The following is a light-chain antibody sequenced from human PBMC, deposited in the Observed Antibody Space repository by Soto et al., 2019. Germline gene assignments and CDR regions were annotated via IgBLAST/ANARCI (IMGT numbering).Light chain of an antibody. CDR2: EVS. J-gene: IGLJ1*01. CDR3: SLYTSSSTFGV. CDR1: SSDVGSYNR. Sequence: QSALTQPPSVSGSPGQSVTISCTGTSSDVGSYNRVSWYQQPPGTAPKLMIYEVSNRPSGVPDRFSGSKSGNTASLTISGLQAEDEADYYCSLYTSSSTFGVFGTGTKVTAL. V-gene: IGLV2-18*01.